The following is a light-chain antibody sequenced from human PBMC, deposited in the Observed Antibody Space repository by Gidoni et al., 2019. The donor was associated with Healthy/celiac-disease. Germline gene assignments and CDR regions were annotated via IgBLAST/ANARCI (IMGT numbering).Light chain of an antibody. Sequence: QSALPQPASVSGSPRQSITISCTGTSSDVGGYNYVSPYQQHPGKAPKLMIYDVSNRPSGVSNRFSGSKSGNTASLTISGLQAEDEADYYCSSYTSSSTLYVFGTGTKVTVL. CDR1: SSDVGGYNY. V-gene: IGLV2-14*03. J-gene: IGLJ1*01. CDR3: SSYTSSSTLYV. CDR2: DVS.